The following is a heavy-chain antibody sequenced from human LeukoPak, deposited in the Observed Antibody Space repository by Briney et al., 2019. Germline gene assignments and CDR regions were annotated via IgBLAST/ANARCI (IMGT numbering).Heavy chain of an antibody. D-gene: IGHD1-1*01. J-gene: IGHJ4*02. CDR3: ARGGIVQLETEYYFDY. CDR1: GYTFTDYF. V-gene: IGHV1/OR15-3*02. Sequence: GASVKVSCKASGYTFTDYFMNWMRQAPGQRLEWMGWINAGNGNTKYSQKLQGRVTITRDTSASTAYMQLSSLRSEDTAVYYCARGGIVQLETEYYFDYWGQGTLVTVSS. CDR2: INAGNGNT.